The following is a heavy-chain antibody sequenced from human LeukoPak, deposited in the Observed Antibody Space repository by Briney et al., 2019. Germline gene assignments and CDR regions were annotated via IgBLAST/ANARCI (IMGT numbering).Heavy chain of an antibody. CDR1: GGTFSSYA. CDR3: ARVSRCSSTSCYYYYMDV. Sequence: SVKVSCKASGGTFSSYAISWVLQAPGQGLEWMGGIIPIFGTANYAQKFQGRVTITTDESTSTAYMELSSLRSEDTAVYYCARVSRCSSTSCYYYYMDVWGQGTLVTVSS. CDR2: IIPIFGTA. V-gene: IGHV1-69*05. J-gene: IGHJ6*03. D-gene: IGHD2-2*01.